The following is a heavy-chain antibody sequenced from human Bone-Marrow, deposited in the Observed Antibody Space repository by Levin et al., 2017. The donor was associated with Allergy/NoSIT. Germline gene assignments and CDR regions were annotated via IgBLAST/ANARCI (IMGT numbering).Heavy chain of an antibody. CDR3: ARETLYTPTGGPPQADYYLDY. D-gene: IGHD1-1*01. V-gene: IGHV4-59*11. CDR1: GGSISSHY. J-gene: IGHJ4*02. Sequence: SQTLSLTCTISGGSISSHYWSWIRPPPGKGLEWMGYVYFTGTANYNPSLKSRVTISVDTSKNQFFLKLTSVTAADTAVYYFARETLYTPTGGPPQADYYLDYWGQGTQVTVS. CDR2: VYFTGTA.